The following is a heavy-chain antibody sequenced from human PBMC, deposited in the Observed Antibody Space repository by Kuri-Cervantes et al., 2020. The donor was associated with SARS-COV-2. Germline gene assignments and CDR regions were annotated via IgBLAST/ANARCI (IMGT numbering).Heavy chain of an antibody. Sequence: GESLKISCAASGFTFSSFDMNWVRQVPGKGLEWVSYISSSGSTIYYADSVKGRFTISRDNAKNSLYLQMNSLRAEDTAVYYCARDGGYSYGYGLAYWGQGNLVNVSS. CDR1: GFTFSSFD. CDR3: ARDGGYSYGYGLAY. CDR2: ISSSGSTI. J-gene: IGHJ4*02. D-gene: IGHD5-18*01. V-gene: IGHV3-48*03.